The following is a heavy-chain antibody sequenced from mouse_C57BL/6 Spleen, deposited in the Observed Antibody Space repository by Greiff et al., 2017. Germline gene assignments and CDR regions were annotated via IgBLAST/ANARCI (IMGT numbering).Heavy chain of an antibody. CDR2: IDPEDGET. J-gene: IGHJ3*01. CDR1: GFNIKDYY. Sequence: EVKLVESGAELVKPGASVKLSCTASGFNIKDYYMHWVKQRTEQGLEWIGRIDPEDGETKYAPKFQGKATITADTSSNTAYLQLSSLTSEDTAVYYCAKTGTLAYWGQGTLVTVSA. D-gene: IGHD4-1*01. V-gene: IGHV14-2*01. CDR3: AKTGTLAY.